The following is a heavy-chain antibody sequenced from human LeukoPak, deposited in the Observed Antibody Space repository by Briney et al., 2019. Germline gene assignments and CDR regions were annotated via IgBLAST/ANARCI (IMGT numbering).Heavy chain of an antibody. CDR1: GYTFTDYY. CDR2: INPNSGVT. Sequence: ASVRVSCKASGYTFTDYYIHWVRLAPGQGLEWMGWINPNSGVTNYAQKLQGRVTVTRDTSIRTVYMELTRLTSDDTAVYYCATGPNIYGSGRSYYDPWGQGTLATVSS. CDR3: ATGPNIYGSGRSYYDP. J-gene: IGHJ5*02. V-gene: IGHV1-2*02. D-gene: IGHD3-10*01.